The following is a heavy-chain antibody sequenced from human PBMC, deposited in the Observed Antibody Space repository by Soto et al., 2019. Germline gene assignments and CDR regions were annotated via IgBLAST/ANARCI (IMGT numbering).Heavy chain of an antibody. Sequence: GGSLRLSCAATGLTFNDAWMTWVRQAPGKGLEWVGRIKSKSDGGTIDYAAPVKGRFSISRDDSKSTLYLQMNSLKVEDTAVYYCTTQGSSLDYCGLGTLVTVSS. CDR2: IKSKSDGGTI. J-gene: IGHJ4*02. CDR3: TTQGSSLDY. CDR1: GLTFNDAW. V-gene: IGHV3-15*01. D-gene: IGHD6-6*01.